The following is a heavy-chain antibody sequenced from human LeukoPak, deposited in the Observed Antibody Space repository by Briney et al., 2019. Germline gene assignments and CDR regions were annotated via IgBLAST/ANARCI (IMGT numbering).Heavy chain of an antibody. Sequence: PSETLSLTCTVSGGSISSSSYYWGWIRQPPGKGLEWVSGLTASGGTTYYADSVKGRFTISRDNSKSTLYLQMNSLRAEDTAVYYCAKVLYGAWDYWGQGTLVTVSS. V-gene: IGHV3-23*01. D-gene: IGHD4-17*01. CDR3: AKVLYGAWDY. J-gene: IGHJ4*02. CDR2: LTASGGTT. CDR1: GGSISSSSYY.